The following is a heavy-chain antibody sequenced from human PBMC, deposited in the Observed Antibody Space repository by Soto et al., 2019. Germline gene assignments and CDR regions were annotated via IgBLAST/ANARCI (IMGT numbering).Heavy chain of an antibody. CDR3: ARDQGDTMIVVVPDAFYI. D-gene: IGHD3-22*01. CDR1: GYTFTSYY. CDR2: INPSGGST. Sequence: GASVKVSCKASGYTFTSYYMHWVRQAPGQGLEWMGIINPSGGSTSYAQKFQGRVTMTRDTSTSTVYMELSSLRSEDTAVYYCARDQGDTMIVVVPDAFYIWGQGTMVPVSS. J-gene: IGHJ3*02. V-gene: IGHV1-46*01.